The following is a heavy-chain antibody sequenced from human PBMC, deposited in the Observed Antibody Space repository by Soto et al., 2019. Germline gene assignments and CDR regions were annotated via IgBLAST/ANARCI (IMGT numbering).Heavy chain of an antibody. CDR3: ARQGGYSGYADYYFDY. CDR2: IYYSGST. CDR1: GGSISSSSYY. V-gene: IGHV4-39*01. J-gene: IGHJ4*02. Sequence: SETLSLTCTVSGGSISSSSYYWGWIRQPPGKGLEWIGSIYYSGSTYYNPSLKSRVTISVDTSKNQFSLKLSSVTAADTAVYYCARQGGYSGYADYYFDYWGQGTLVTVSS. D-gene: IGHD5-12*01.